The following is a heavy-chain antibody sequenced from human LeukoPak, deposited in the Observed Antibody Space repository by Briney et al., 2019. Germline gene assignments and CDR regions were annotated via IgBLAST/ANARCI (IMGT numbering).Heavy chain of an antibody. CDR3: AKDRYSSGVNWFDP. CDR2: IWYDGSNK. V-gene: IGHV3-33*06. Sequence: PGGSLGLSCAASGFTFSSYGMHWVRQAPGKGLEWVAVIWYDGSNKYYADSVKGRFTISRDNSKNTLYLQMNSLRAEDTAVYYCAKDRYSSGVNWFDPWGQGTLVTVSS. D-gene: IGHD6-19*01. CDR1: GFTFSSYG. J-gene: IGHJ5*02.